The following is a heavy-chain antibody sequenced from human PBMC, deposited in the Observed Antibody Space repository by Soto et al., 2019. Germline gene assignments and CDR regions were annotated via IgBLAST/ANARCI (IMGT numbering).Heavy chain of an antibody. J-gene: IGHJ4*02. V-gene: IGHV4-30-2*01. CDR2: IYHSGST. CDR1: GGSISSGGYS. CDR3: ARDEYYYGSGSSGPIDY. Sequence: QLQLQESGSGLVKPSQTLSLTCAVSGGSISSGGYSWSWIRQPPGKGLEWIGYIYHSGSTYYTPSLKSRITISVDSSKTQFALKRSAVAAADTAVYYCARDEYYYGSGSSGPIDYWGRGSLVTVSS. D-gene: IGHD3-10*01.